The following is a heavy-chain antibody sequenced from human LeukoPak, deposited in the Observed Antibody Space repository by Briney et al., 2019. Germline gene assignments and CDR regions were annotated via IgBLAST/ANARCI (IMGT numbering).Heavy chain of an antibody. CDR1: GGSVSSGGCY. CDR3: ARLAPLYDSSGYYIDY. Sequence: PSETLSLTCTVSGGSVSSGGCYWTWIRQPPGKGLEWIGNIYHSGSSYYNPSLKNRITISVDRSKNQFSLKLSSVTAADTAVYYCARLAPLYDSSGYYIDYWGQGTLVTVSS. V-gene: IGHV4-30-2*01. J-gene: IGHJ4*02. D-gene: IGHD3-22*01. CDR2: IYHSGSS.